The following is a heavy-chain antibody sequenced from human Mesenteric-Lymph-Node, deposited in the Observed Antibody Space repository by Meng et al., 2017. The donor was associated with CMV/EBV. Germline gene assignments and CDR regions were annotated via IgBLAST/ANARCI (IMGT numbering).Heavy chain of an antibody. CDR3: ARGDGKLSLD. Sequence: ASVKVSCKASGGTFSSYAISWVRQAPGQGLAWMGWINTYNGDANYAQRLQGRVTMSTDTSTSTAYMELRSLRSDDTAVYYCARGDGKLSLDWGQGTLVTVSS. CDR1: GGTFSSYA. V-gene: IGHV1-18*01. J-gene: IGHJ4*02. CDR2: INTYNGDA. D-gene: IGHD4-17*01.